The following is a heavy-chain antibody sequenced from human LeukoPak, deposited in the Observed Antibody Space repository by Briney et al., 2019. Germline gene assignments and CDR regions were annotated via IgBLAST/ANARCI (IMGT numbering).Heavy chain of an antibody. CDR3: ARVSAGGGSEWVDN. CDR2: ISYSGRA. D-gene: IGHD1-26*01. V-gene: IGHV4-59*01. Sequence: SETLSLTCTVSGDSITDYYWSWIRQPPGKGLERIGFISYSGRATYNPSVKSRVTISLATSRTQFSLSLTSVTAADTAVYYCARVSAGGGSEWVDNWGQGTLVTVSS. CDR1: GDSITDYY. J-gene: IGHJ5*02.